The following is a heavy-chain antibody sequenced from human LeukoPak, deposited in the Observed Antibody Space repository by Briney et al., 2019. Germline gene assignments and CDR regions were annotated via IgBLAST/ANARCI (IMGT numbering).Heavy chain of an antibody. J-gene: IGHJ6*02. Sequence: PSETLSLTCGVSGMSLTEYYWTWIRHSPGKGLEWIGEINHSGSTNYNPSLKSRVTMSVDTSKVQFSLDLTSVTAADTGIYYCARRALDYDDVAYFYARCSDVWGQGIKVTVS. CDR2: INHSGST. D-gene: IGHD4-17*01. V-gene: IGHV4-34*01. CDR3: ARRALDYDDVAYFYARCSDV. CDR1: GMSLTEYY.